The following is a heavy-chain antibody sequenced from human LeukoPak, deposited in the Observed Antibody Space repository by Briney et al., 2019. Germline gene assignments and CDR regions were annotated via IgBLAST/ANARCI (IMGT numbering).Heavy chain of an antibody. Sequence: GASVKVSCKVSGYTLTELSMHWVRQAPGKGLEWMGGFDPEDGETIYAQNFQGRVTMTEDTSTDTAYMVLSSLRSEDTAVYYCATFRREAGSFDSWGQGTLVTVSS. V-gene: IGHV1-24*01. D-gene: IGHD6-13*01. J-gene: IGHJ4*02. CDR3: ATFRREAGSFDS. CDR1: GYTLTELS. CDR2: FDPEDGET.